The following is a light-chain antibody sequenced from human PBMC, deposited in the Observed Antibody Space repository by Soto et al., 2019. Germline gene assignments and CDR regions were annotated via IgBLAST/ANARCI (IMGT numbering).Light chain of an antibody. Sequence: EIEMNHSPYAMSVAVGDSGIITSRASQSISSWLAWYQQKPGKAPKLLIYDASSLEGGVPSRFSGGGSGTEFTLTISSLQPEDFATYYCIQDFISPLTVGQGTKVDIK. CDR3: IQDFISPLT. CDR1: QSISSW. CDR2: DAS. V-gene: IGKV1-5*01. J-gene: IGKJ1*01.